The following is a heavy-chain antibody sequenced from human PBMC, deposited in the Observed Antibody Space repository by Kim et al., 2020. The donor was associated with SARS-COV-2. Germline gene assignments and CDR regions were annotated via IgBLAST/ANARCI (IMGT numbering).Heavy chain of an antibody. Sequence: SETLSLTCTVSGGSISSSSYYWGWIRQPPGKGLEWIGSIYYSGSTYYNPSLKSRVTISVDTSKNQFSLKLSSVTAADTAVYYCASRWFGEFLGIFDYWGQGTLVTVSS. D-gene: IGHD3-10*01. CDR1: GGSISSSSYY. CDR2: IYYSGST. V-gene: IGHV4-39*01. CDR3: ASRWFGEFLGIFDY. J-gene: IGHJ4*02.